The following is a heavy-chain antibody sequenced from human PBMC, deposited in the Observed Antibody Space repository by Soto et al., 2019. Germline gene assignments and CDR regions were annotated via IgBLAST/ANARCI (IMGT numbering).Heavy chain of an antibody. J-gene: IGHJ1*01. V-gene: IGHV4-59*01. Sequence: ETLSLTCTVSGGSISSYYWSWIRQPPGKGLEWIGYIYYSGSTNYTPSLKSRVTISVDTSKNQFSLKLSSVTAADTAVYYCARLGHVYYYDSSGYREYFQHWGQGTLVTVSS. CDR2: IYYSGST. CDR3: ARLGHVYYYDSSGYREYFQH. CDR1: GGSISSYY. D-gene: IGHD3-22*01.